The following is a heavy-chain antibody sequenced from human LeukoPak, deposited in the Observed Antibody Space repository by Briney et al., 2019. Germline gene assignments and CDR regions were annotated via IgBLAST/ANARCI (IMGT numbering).Heavy chain of an antibody. Sequence: SETLSLTCTVSGGSISSNSYYWSWIRQPPGKGLEWIGSIYYSGSTYYNPSLKSRVTISVDTSKNQFSLKLSSVTAADTAVYYCARVRNYYYYYMDVWGKGTTVTVSS. CDR3: ARVRNYYYYYMDV. CDR2: IYYSGST. CDR1: GGSISSNSYY. J-gene: IGHJ6*03. V-gene: IGHV4-39*07.